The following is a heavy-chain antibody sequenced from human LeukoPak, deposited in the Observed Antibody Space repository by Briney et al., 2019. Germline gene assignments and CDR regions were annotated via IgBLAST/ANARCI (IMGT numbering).Heavy chain of an antibody. Sequence: SETLSLTCTVSGDSISSGGSYWSWIRQHPGKGLEWIGYIYYSGSTDYNPSLKSRVSISVDTSKNQFSLKLRSVTAADTAVYYCARVLHFANFDLWGRGTLVTVSS. V-gene: IGHV4-31*03. CDR3: ARVLHFANFDL. D-gene: IGHD3-3*02. J-gene: IGHJ2*01. CDR2: IYYSGST. CDR1: GDSISSGGSY.